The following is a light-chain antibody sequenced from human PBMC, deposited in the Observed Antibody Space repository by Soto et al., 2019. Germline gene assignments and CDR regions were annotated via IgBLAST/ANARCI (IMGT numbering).Light chain of an antibody. CDR2: EVT. CDR3: CSFADFTYV. V-gene: IGLV2-23*02. CDR1: SSDIGSYDL. Sequence: QSALTQPASVSGSPGQSITISCTGTSSDIGSYDLVSWYQQHPGTAPKLIIYEVTKRPSGVSTRFSGSKSGNTASLTISGLQAVVEADYYCCSFADFTYVFGTGTKVTVL. J-gene: IGLJ1*01.